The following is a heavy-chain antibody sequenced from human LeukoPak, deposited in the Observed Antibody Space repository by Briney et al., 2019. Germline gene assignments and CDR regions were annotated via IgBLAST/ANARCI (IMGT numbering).Heavy chain of an antibody. D-gene: IGHD6-19*01. J-gene: IGHJ4*02. V-gene: IGHV4-59*01. CDR2: IYYSGST. CDR1: GGPISNYY. CDR3: ARAPPSGWNPFYFDY. Sequence: SETLSLTCTVSGGPISNYYWSWIRQPPGKGLEWIGYIYYSGSTNYNPSLKRRVTLSVDTSKNQFSLKLSSVTPADTAVYYCARAPPSGWNPFYFDYWGQGTLVTVSS.